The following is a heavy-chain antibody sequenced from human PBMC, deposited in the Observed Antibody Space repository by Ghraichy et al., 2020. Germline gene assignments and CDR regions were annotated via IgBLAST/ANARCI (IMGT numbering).Heavy chain of an antibody. J-gene: IGHJ4*02. V-gene: IGHV1-3*01. CDR3: TSGVEDSGAYWAFDC. D-gene: IGHD1-26*01. CDR1: GYTFTSYA. Sequence: ASVKVSCKASGYTFTSYAMHWVRQAPGQRLEWMGWINAGNGNTKYSQKFQGRVTITRDTSASTAYMELRSLRSEDTAVYYCTSGVEDSGAYWAFDCWGQGTLVTVSS. CDR2: INAGNGNT.